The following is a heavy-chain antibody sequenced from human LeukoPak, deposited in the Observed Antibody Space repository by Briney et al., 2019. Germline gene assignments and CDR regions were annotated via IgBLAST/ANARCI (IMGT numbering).Heavy chain of an antibody. CDR3: ARARGRYSYGSSLVP. CDR1: GYTFTSYY. V-gene: IGHV1-69*13. Sequence: PGASVKVSCKASGYTFTSYYMHWVRQAPGQGLEWMGGIIPIFGTANYAQKFQGRVTITADESTSTAYMELSSLRSEDTAVYYCARARGRYSYGSSLVPWGQGTLVTVSS. J-gene: IGHJ5*02. CDR2: IIPIFGTA. D-gene: IGHD5-18*01.